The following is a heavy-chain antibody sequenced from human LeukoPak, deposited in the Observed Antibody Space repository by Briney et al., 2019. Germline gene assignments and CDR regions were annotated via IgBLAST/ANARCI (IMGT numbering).Heavy chain of an antibody. CDR1: GGSISSHY. CDR2: IYTSGST. V-gene: IGHV4-4*09. J-gene: IGHJ4*02. CDR3: ARSGYDFWSGGGYFDY. D-gene: IGHD3-3*01. Sequence: SETLSLTCTVSGGSISSHYWSWIRQPPGKGQEWIGYIYTSGSTNYNPSLKSRVTISVDTSKNQFSLKLSSVTAADTAVYYCARSGYDFWSGGGYFDYWGQGTLVTVSS.